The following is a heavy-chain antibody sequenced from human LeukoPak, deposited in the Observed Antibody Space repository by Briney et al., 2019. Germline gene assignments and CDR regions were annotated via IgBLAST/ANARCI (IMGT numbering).Heavy chain of an antibody. Sequence: KPSGTLSLTCTVSGGSVSSGSYYWSWIRQPPGKGLEWIGYIYYSESTNYNPSLKSRVTISVDTSKNQFSLKLSSVTAADTAVYYCAREHLWFGSGPIDYWGQGTLVTVSS. CDR1: GGSVSSGSYY. J-gene: IGHJ4*02. CDR3: AREHLWFGSGPIDY. V-gene: IGHV4-61*01. D-gene: IGHD3-10*01. CDR2: IYYSEST.